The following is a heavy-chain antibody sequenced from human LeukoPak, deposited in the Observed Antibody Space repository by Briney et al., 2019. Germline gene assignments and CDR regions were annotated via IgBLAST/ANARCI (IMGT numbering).Heavy chain of an antibody. CDR2: ISSSSSYI. V-gene: IGHV3-21*01. J-gene: IGHJ6*03. D-gene: IGHD3-10*01. Sequence: GGSLRLSCAASGFTFSSYSMNWVRQAPGKGLEWVSSISSSSSYIYYADSVKGRFTISRDNAKNSLYLQMNSLRAEDTAVYYCARGTLWFGERAYYYYYYMDVWGKGTTVTISS. CDR1: GFTFSSYS. CDR3: ARGTLWFGERAYYYYYYMDV.